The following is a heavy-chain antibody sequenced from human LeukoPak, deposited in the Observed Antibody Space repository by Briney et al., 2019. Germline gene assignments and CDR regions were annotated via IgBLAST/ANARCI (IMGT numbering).Heavy chain of an antibody. J-gene: IGHJ4*02. Sequence: GGSLRLSCAASGFTFSTYSIHWVRQAPGKGLEWVAYISSTCDIYYSDSVRGRFTISRDNAKNSLYLQMNSLSAAEAAMYYCARDHNWGFDYWGQGPLVTVSS. CDR3: ARDHNWGFDY. CDR1: GFTFSTYS. CDR2: ISSTCDI. V-gene: IGHV3-48*01. D-gene: IGHD7-27*01.